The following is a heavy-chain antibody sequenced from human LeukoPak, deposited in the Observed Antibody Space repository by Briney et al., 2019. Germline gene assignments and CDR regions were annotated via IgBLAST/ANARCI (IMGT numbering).Heavy chain of an antibody. CDR2: ISGSGGST. CDR1: GFTFSSYA. V-gene: IGHV3-23*01. D-gene: IGHD1/OR15-1a*01. CDR3: AKRSWSNRGFDH. Sequence: GGSLRLSCAASGFTFSSYAMSWVRQAPGKGLEWVSAISGSGGSTYYVDSVKGRFTISRDNSKNTLYLQMNSLRAEDTAVYYCAKRSWSNRGFDHWGQGTLVTVSS. J-gene: IGHJ4*02.